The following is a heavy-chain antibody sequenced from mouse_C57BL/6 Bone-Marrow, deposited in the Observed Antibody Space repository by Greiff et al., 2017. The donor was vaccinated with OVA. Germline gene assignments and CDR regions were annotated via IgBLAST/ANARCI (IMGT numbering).Heavy chain of an antibody. CDR1: GFTFTSYW. J-gene: IGHJ2*01. CDR3: ARGGVPDY. CDR2: IHPNSGST. V-gene: IGHV1-64*01. Sequence: QVQLQQSGAELVKPGASVKLSCTASGFTFTSYWMHWVKQRPGQGLEWIGMIHPNSGSTNYNEKFKRKATLTVDKASSTAYMQLSSLTSEDSAVYYCARGGVPDYWGQGTTLTVSS.